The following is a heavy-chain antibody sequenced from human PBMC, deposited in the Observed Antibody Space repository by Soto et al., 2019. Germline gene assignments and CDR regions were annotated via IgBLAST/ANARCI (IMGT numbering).Heavy chain of an antibody. J-gene: IGHJ2*01. CDR3: AKDRGPVSYTNWCFDV. CDR1: GLTFSRFA. Sequence: EVQVLQSGGGLVQPGGSLRLSCAASGLTFSRFAMSWVRQAPGKGLEWVATIHGSGAITNYADSVRGRFTISRDNAKDTTYLQLNTPRIEDTAVYYCAKDRGPVSYTNWCFDVWGRGTLVTVSS. V-gene: IGHV3-23*01. CDR2: IHGSGAIT. D-gene: IGHD3-10*01.